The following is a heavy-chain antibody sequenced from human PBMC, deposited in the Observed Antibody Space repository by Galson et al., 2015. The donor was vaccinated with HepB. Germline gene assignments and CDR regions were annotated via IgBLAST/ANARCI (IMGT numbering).Heavy chain of an antibody. Sequence: LRLSCAASGFTFSSYSMNWVRQAPGKGLEWVSSISSSSSYIYYADSVKGRFTISRDNAKNSLYLQMNSLRAEDTAVYYCARGACSGGSCFHGAYYYGMDVWGQGTTVTVSS. CDR2: ISSSSSYI. CDR1: GFTFSSYS. D-gene: IGHD2-15*01. J-gene: IGHJ6*02. V-gene: IGHV3-21*01. CDR3: ARGACSGGSCFHGAYYYGMDV.